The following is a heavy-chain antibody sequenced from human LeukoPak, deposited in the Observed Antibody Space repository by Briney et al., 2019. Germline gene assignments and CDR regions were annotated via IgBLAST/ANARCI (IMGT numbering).Heavy chain of an antibody. CDR3: ARTRESSSGWYPYYYYYMDV. V-gene: IGHV1-2*06. D-gene: IGHD6-19*01. Sequence: GASVKVSCKASGYTFTGYYMHWVRQAPGQGLEWMGRINPNSGGTNYARKFQGRVTMTRDTSISTAYMELSGLRSDDTAVYYCARTRESSSGWYPYYYYYMDVWGKGTTVTVSS. CDR1: GYTFTGYY. CDR2: INPNSGGT. J-gene: IGHJ6*03.